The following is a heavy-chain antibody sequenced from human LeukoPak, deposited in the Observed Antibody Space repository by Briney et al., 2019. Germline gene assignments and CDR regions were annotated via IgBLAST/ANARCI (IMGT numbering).Heavy chain of an antibody. J-gene: IGHJ6*02. CDR2: MNPNSGNT. CDR1: GYTFTSYD. CDR3: ASYSSGWYSYYYGMDV. Sequence: ASVKVSCKASGYTFTSYDINWVRQATGQGLEWMGWMNPNSGNTGYAQKFQGRVTMTRNTSVSTAYMELSSLRSEDTAVYYCASYSSGWYSYYYGMDVWGQGTTVTVSS. V-gene: IGHV1-8*01. D-gene: IGHD6-19*01.